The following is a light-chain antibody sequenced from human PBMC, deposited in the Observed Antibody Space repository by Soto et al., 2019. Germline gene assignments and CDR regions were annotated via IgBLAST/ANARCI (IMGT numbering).Light chain of an antibody. J-gene: IGLJ1*01. Sequence: SVLTQPASVSGSPGQSITISCTGTSSEVGGYNYVSWYQQHPGKAPKFMIYDVSNRPSGVSNRFSGSKSGNTASLTISGLQAEDEADYYCSSYATSNTRQIVFGTGTKVTVL. CDR1: SSEVGGYNY. V-gene: IGLV2-14*01. CDR2: DVS. CDR3: SSYATSNTRQIV.